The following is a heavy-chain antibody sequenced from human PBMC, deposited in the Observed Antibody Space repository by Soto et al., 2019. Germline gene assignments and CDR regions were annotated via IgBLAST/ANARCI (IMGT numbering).Heavy chain of an antibody. Sequence: PSETLSLTCTVSGGSISSGGYYWSWIRQHPGKGLEWIGYIYYSGSTYYNPSLKSRVTISVDTSKNQFSLKLSSVTAADTAVYYCARSNGIVGGGYYTPFDYWGQGTLVTVSS. D-gene: IGHD3-22*01. V-gene: IGHV4-31*03. CDR2: IYYSGST. CDR1: GGSISSGGYY. J-gene: IGHJ4*02. CDR3: ARSNGIVGGGYYTPFDY.